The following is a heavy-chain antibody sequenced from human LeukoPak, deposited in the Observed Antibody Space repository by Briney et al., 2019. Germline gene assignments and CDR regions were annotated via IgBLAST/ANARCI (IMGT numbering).Heavy chain of an antibody. CDR3: ARLGGDGYNRGFDY. V-gene: IGHV4-38-2*01. D-gene: IGHD5-24*01. Sequence: PSETLSLTCAVSGYSISSGYYWGCIRQPPGKGLEWIGSIYHSGSTYYNPSLKSRVTISVDTSKNQFSLKLSSVTAADTAVYYCARLGGDGYNRGFDYWGQGTLVTVSS. J-gene: IGHJ4*02. CDR2: IYHSGST. CDR1: GYSISSGYY.